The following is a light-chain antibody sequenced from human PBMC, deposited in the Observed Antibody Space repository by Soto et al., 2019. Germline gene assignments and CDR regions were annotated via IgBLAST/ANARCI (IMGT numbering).Light chain of an antibody. CDR2: DAS. CDR3: QQAAT. CDR1: QSVSSSY. J-gene: IGKJ5*01. V-gene: IGKV3-11*01. Sequence: EIVLTQSPATLSLSPGERATLSCRASQSVSSSYLAWYQQKPGQAPRLLIYDASNRATGIPVRFSGSGSGTDFTLTISSLEPEDFAVYYCQQAATFGQGTRLEIK.